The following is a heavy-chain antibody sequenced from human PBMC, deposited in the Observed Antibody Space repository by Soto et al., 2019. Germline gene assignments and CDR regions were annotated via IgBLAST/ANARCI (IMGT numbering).Heavy chain of an antibody. Sequence: GGPLRLSFTASGFTFNTFNMNGVRQAPGKGLEWVSSITNNDYTAYADSVKGRFTISRDNAKKSLYLQMNSLRAEDTAVYYCTLYDAPFFDFWSQGALVTGSS. J-gene: IGHJ4*02. V-gene: IGHV3-21*01. CDR1: GFTFNTFN. CDR2: ITNNDYT. D-gene: IGHD2-8*01. CDR3: TLYDAPFFDF.